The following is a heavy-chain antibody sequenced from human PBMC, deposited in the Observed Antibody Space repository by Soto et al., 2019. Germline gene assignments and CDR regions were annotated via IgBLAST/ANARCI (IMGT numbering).Heavy chain of an antibody. J-gene: IGHJ4*02. CDR2: ISSSGSTI. Sequence: PGGSLRLSCAASGFTFSIYEMNWVRQAPGKGLEWVSYISSSGSTIYYADSVKGRFTISRDNAKNSLYLQMNSLRAEDTAVYYCARAESFGLCDYWGQGTLVTVSS. V-gene: IGHV3-48*03. CDR1: GFTFSIYE. D-gene: IGHD3-16*01. CDR3: ARAESFGLCDY.